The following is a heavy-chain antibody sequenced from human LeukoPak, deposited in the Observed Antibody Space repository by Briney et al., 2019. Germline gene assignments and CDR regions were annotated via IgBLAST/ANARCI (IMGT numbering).Heavy chain of an antibody. CDR1: GFTFSSYD. D-gene: IGHD6-19*01. CDR3: ARMAVAGFIDY. Sequence: GGSLRLSCAASGFTFSSYDMHWVRQAPGKGLEWVAVIWYDGSNKYYADSVKGRFTISRDNSKSTLYLQMNSLRAEDTAVYYCARMAVAGFIDYWGQGTLVTVSS. V-gene: IGHV3-33*01. J-gene: IGHJ4*02. CDR2: IWYDGSNK.